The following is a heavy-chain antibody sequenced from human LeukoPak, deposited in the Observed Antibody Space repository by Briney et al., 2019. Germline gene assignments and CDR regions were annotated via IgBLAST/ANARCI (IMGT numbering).Heavy chain of an antibody. D-gene: IGHD3-9*01. CDR2: ISGSGGST. CDR1: GFTFSSYA. V-gene: IGHV3-23*01. Sequence: GGSLRLSCAASGFTFSSYAMSWVRQAPGKGLEWVSAISGSGGSTYYADSVKGRFTISRDNSKNTLYLQMNSLRAEDTAVYYCAKCVGYYDILTGYYNHFDYWGQGTLVTVSS. J-gene: IGHJ4*02. CDR3: AKCVGYYDILTGYYNHFDY.